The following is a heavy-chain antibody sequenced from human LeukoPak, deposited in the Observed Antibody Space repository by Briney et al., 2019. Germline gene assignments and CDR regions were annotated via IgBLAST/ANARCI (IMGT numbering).Heavy chain of an antibody. D-gene: IGHD3-3*01. CDR1: GGPISSYY. CDR2: IYYSGST. V-gene: IGHV4-59*01. J-gene: IGHJ6*02. CDR3: ARGEWLSYYYYGMDV. Sequence: AETLSLTCTVSGGPISSYYWSWIRQPPGKGLEWIGYIYYSGSTNYNPSLKSRVTISVDTSKNQFSLKLSSVTAADTAVYYCARGEWLSYYYYGMDVWGQGTTVTVSS.